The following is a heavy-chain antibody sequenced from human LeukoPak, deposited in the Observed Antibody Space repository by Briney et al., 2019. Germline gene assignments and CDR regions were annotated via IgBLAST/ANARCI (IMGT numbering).Heavy chain of an antibody. CDR1: GYTFTGYY. V-gene: IGHV1-2*02. CDR2: INPNSGGT. D-gene: IGHD2-2*01. CDR3: ARDTRYCSSTSCYSYYYYMDV. J-gene: IGHJ6*03. Sequence: GASVKVSCKASGYTFTGYYMHWVRQAPGQGLEWMGWINPNSGGTNYAQKFQGRVTMTRDTSISTAYMEPSRLRSDDTAVYYCARDTRYCSSTSCYSYYYYMDVWGKGTTVTVSS.